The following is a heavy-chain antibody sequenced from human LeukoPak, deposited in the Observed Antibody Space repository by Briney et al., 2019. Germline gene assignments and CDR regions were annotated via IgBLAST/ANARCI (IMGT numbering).Heavy chain of an antibody. Sequence: VASVKVSCKASGYSFTGNYMHWVRQAPGQGLEWMGWINPNSGDTNYAQKFQGYITMTRDTSISTAYMEVSSLRSDDTAIYYCSRSYGLEYFHHWGQGTLVTVSS. V-gene: IGHV1-2*04. CDR1: GYSFTGNY. CDR3: SRSYGLEYFHH. CDR2: INPNSGDT. D-gene: IGHD3-10*01. J-gene: IGHJ1*01.